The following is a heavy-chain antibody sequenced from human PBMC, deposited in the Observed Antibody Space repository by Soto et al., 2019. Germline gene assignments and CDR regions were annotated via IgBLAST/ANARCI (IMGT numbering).Heavy chain of an antibody. D-gene: IGHD3-16*01. CDR1: GYIFVNYG. V-gene: IGHV1-18*01. CDR2: ISPYSGNT. Sequence: QVQLVQSGDEVRKPGSSVKVSCKASGYIFVNYGIAWVRQAPGQGLGWMGWISPYSGNTHYASKVQGRLTMTADTSTRTTSRDLGSLTSDDTAVYYRAMVDDSVTPPTQDVWGQGTTVTVSS. J-gene: IGHJ6*02. CDR3: AMVDDSVTPPTQDV.